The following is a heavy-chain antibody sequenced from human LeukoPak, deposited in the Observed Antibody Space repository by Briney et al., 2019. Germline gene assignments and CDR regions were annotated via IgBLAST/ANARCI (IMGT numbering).Heavy chain of an antibody. CDR2: ISAYNGNT. Sequence: GASVKVSCKASGYTFTSYGISWVRQAPGQGLEWMGWISAYNGNTNYAQKLQGRVTMTTDTSTSTAYMELRSLRSDDTAVYYCARDPAYGSGSYYNGIDYWGQGTLVTVSS. CDR3: ARDPAYGSGSYYNGIDY. CDR1: GYTFTSYG. J-gene: IGHJ4*02. V-gene: IGHV1-18*01. D-gene: IGHD3-10*01.